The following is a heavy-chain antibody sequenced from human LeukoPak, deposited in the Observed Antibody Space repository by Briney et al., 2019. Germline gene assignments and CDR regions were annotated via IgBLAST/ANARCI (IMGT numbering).Heavy chain of an antibody. CDR2: FDPEDGET. V-gene: IGHV1-24*01. CDR3: ATGVPGQNSTGFAP. CDR1: GYTLTELS. Sequence: ASVKVSCKVSGYTLTELSMHWVRQAPGKGLEWMGGFDPEDGETIYAQKFQGRVTMTEDTSTDTAYMELSSLRSEDTAVYYCATGVPGQNSTGFAPGGQGPLFTVS. J-gene: IGHJ5*02. D-gene: IGHD1-14*01.